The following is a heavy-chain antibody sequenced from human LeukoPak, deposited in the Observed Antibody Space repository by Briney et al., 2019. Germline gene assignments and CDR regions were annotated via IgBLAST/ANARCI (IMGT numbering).Heavy chain of an antibody. Sequence: ASVKVSCKASGYSFNAFYIHWVRQAPEQGLEWMGWIHPRSGETNYAYKFRGRVTMTRDTSISTTYMDLGSLGSDDTAVHYCARDGEYGTGSYYRGCFDYWGQGTLVTVSS. J-gene: IGHJ4*02. V-gene: IGHV1-2*02. D-gene: IGHD3-10*01. CDR3: ARDGEYGTGSYYRGCFDY. CDR2: IHPRSGET. CDR1: GYSFNAFY.